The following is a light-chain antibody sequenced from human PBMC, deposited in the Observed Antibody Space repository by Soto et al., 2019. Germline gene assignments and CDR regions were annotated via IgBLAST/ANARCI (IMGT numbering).Light chain of an antibody. J-gene: IGLJ1*01. CDR2: DFN. CDR3: SSYPGGGTRV. CDR1: SSDVGGANY. Sequence: QSALTQPASVSGSPGQSITISCTGTSSDVGGANYVSWYQQHPGKAPKLMIYDFNSRPSGVAHRFSGSKSGNTASLTISALHDADEDAYYCSSYPGGGTRVFGTGTKVTVL. V-gene: IGLV2-14*03.